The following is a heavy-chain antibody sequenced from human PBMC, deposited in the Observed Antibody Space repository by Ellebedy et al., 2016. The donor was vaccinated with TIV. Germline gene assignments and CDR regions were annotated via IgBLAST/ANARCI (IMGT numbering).Heavy chain of an antibody. D-gene: IGHD1-1*01. CDR3: ARVHCSITTCDYYYMDV. V-gene: IGHV4-4*07. Sequence: SETLSLXXTVSGGSVSRYFWSWIRQPAGKGLEWIGRIFTCGSFNYNPSLMSRVTMSVVTSKNQISLRLNSVTAADTAVYYCARVHCSITTCDYYYMDVWGKGTTGTVSS. CDR1: GGSVSRYF. J-gene: IGHJ6*03. CDR2: IFTCGSF.